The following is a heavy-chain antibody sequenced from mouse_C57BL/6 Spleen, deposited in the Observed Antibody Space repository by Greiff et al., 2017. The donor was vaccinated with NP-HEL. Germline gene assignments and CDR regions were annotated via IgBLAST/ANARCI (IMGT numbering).Heavy chain of an antibody. D-gene: IGHD2-4*01. CDR1: GYTFTDYY. CDR2: INPYNGGT. CDR3: ARDGDYDWFAY. Sequence: EVQLQQSGPVLVKPGASVKMSCKASGYTFTDYYMNWVKQSHGKSLEWIGVINPYNGGTSYNQKFKGKATLTVDKSSSTAYMELNSLTSEDSAVYYSARDGDYDWFAYWGQGTLVTVSA. J-gene: IGHJ3*01. V-gene: IGHV1-19*01.